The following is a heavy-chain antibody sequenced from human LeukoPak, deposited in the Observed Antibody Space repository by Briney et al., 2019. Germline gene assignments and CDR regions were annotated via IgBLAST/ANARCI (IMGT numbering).Heavy chain of an antibody. V-gene: IGHV3-30-3*01. J-gene: IGHJ3*02. CDR1: GFTFSSYA. CDR2: ISYDGSNK. CDR3: ARSPRPHSSSWYDAFDI. D-gene: IGHD6-13*01. Sequence: GGSLRLSCAASGFTFSSYAMHWVRQAPGKGLEWVAVISYDGSNKYYADSVKGRFTISRDNSKNTLYLQMNSLRAEDTAVYYCARSPRPHSSSWYDAFDIWGQGTMVTVSS.